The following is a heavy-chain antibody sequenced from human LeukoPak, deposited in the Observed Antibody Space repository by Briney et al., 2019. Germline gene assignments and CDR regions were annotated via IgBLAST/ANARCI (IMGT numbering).Heavy chain of an antibody. CDR2: ISYDGSNK. D-gene: IGHD5-12*01. CDR1: GFTFSSYG. Sequence: GRSLRLSCAASGFTFSSYGMPWVRQAPGKGLEWVAVISYDGSNKYYADSVKGRFTISRDNSKNTLYLQMNSLRAEDTAVYYCAKDLPGYDYYWGQGTLVTVSS. V-gene: IGHV3-30*18. J-gene: IGHJ4*02. CDR3: AKDLPGYDYY.